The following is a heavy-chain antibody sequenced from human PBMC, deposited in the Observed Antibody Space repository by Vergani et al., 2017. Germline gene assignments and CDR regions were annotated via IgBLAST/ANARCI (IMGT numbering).Heavy chain of an antibody. CDR2: ISYDGSNK. CDR3: AKVLLEWLFDYYYGMDV. V-gene: IGHV3-30*18. J-gene: IGHJ6*02. D-gene: IGHD3-3*01. Sequence: QVQLVESGGGVVQPGRSLRLSCAASGFTFSSYGMHWVRQAPGKGLEWVAVISYDGSNKYSADSVKCRFTISRDNSKNTLYLQINSLRAEDTAVYYCAKVLLEWLFDYYYGMDVWGQGTTVTVSS. CDR1: GFTFSSYG.